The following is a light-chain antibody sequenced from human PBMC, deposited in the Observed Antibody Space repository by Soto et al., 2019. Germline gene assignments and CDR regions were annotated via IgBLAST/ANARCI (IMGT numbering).Light chain of an antibody. CDR2: EVN. CDR1: SSDVGGYDY. CDR3: SSYRHNYTWE. V-gene: IGLV2-14*01. Sequence: QSALTQPASVSGSPGQSITISCTGTSSDVGGYDYVSWYQHHPGKAPQLLIYEVNNRPSGVSDRFSGSKAGNTASLTISGLQAEDEAHYYCSSYRHNYTWEFGGGTKLTVL. J-gene: IGLJ3*02.